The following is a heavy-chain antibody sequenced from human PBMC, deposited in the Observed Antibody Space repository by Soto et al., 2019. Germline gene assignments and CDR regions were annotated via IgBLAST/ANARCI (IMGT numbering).Heavy chain of an antibody. CDR1: GFTFISYA. D-gene: IGHD5-18*01. J-gene: IGHJ5*02. CDR3: AKYPLEYSYGPSNWFDP. V-gene: IGHV3-23*01. Sequence: EVQLLESGGGLVQPGGSLRLSCAASGFTFISYAMRWVRHAPGQGLEWVSAISGRGGSTYYADAVKGRFTISRDNSKNTLYLQMNSLRAEDTAVYYCAKYPLEYSYGPSNWFDPWGQGPLVTVSS. CDR2: ISGRGGST.